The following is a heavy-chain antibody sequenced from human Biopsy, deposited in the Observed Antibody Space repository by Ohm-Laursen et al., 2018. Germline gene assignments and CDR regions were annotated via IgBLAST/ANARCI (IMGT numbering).Heavy chain of an antibody. Sequence: ASVKVSCKASGYTFTGHYTHWVRQAPGQGLEWMGWINPNGGDTNYAQKFQGRVTMTTDTSVSTAYMELSGLTFDDTAVYYCARASMIRGVMDVDYWGQGTLVIVSS. J-gene: IGHJ4*02. CDR3: ARASMIRGVMDVDY. D-gene: IGHD3-10*01. CDR1: GYTFTGHY. CDR2: INPNGGDT. V-gene: IGHV1-2*02.